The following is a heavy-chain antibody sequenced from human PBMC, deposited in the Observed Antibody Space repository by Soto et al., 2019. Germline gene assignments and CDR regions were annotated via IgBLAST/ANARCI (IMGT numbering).Heavy chain of an antibody. CDR2: IWYDGSNK. CDR3: ARDRDGSRTDPNDKPYNWFDP. J-gene: IGHJ5*02. V-gene: IGHV3-33*01. Sequence: GESLKISCAASGFTFSSYGMHWVRQAPGKGLEWVAVIWYDGSNKYYADSVKGRFTISRDNSKNTLYLQMNSLRAEDTAVYYCARDRDGSRTDPNDKPYNWFDPWGQGTLVTVSS. D-gene: IGHD1-1*01. CDR1: GFTFSSYG.